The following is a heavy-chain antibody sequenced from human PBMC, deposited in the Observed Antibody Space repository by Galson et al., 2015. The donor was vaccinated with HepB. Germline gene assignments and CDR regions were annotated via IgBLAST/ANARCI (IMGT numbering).Heavy chain of an antibody. V-gene: IGHV1-46*01. CDR1: GYTFTSYY. Sequence: SVKVSCKASGYTFTSYYMHWVRQAPGQGLEWMGIINPSGGSTSYAQKFQGRVTMTRDTSTSTVYMELSSLRSEDTAVYYCARVQLPHFAHEAFDIWGQGTMVTVSS. J-gene: IGHJ3*02. CDR2: INPSGGST. CDR3: ARVQLPHFAHEAFDI. D-gene: IGHD2-2*01.